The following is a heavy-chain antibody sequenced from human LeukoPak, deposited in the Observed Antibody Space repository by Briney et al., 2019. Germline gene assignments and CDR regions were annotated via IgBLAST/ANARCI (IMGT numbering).Heavy chain of an antibody. CDR1: GDSVSSNSAA. CDR3: ARGLWFGELLPSYYYYGMAV. D-gene: IGHD3-10*01. V-gene: IGHV6-1*01. Sequence: SQTLSLTCAISGDSVSSNSAAWNWIRQSPSRGLEWLGRTYYRSKWYNDYAVSVKSRITINPDTSKNQFSLQLNSVTPEDTAVYYFARGLWFGELLPSYYYYGMAVWGQGTTVTVSS. CDR2: TYYRSKWYN. J-gene: IGHJ6*02.